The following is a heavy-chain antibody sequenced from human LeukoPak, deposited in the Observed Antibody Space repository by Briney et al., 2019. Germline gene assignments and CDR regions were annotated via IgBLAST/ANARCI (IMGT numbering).Heavy chain of an antibody. CDR3: ARSDSGYGGYYFDY. Sequence: ASVKVSCKASGYTFTDYYMHWVRQAPGQGLEWIGWINSNSGDTNYAQKFQGRVTLTRDTSINTAYMELSRLRSDDTAVYYCARSDSGYGGYYFDYWGQGTLVTVSS. CDR1: GYTFTDYY. J-gene: IGHJ4*02. CDR2: INSNSGDT. V-gene: IGHV1-2*02. D-gene: IGHD5-12*01.